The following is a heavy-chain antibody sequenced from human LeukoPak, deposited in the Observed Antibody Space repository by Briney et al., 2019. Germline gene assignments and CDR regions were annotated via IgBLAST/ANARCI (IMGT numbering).Heavy chain of an antibody. V-gene: IGHV3-30-3*01. Sequence: GGSLRLSCAASGFTFSSYAMHWVRQAPGKGLEWVAVIPYDGSNKYYADSVKGRFTISRDNSKNTLYLQMNSLRAEDTAVYYCASLAAYCGGDCYSWDFDYWGQGTLVTVSS. CDR1: GFTFSSYA. J-gene: IGHJ4*02. D-gene: IGHD2-21*02. CDR2: IPYDGSNK. CDR3: ASLAAYCGGDCYSWDFDY.